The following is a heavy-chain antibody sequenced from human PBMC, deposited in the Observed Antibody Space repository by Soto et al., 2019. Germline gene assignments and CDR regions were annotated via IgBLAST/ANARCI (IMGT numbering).Heavy chain of an antibody. D-gene: IGHD1-7*01. Sequence: QVQLVQSGAEVKKPGSSVKVSCKASGGTFSIYAISWVRQAPGQGPEWMGGITPIFGTANYAQKFQGRVTITADESTNTAYMELSSLRSEETAVYYCAREYNWNSIYYGMDVWGQGTTVTVSS. CDR3: AREYNWNSIYYGMDV. CDR2: ITPIFGTA. V-gene: IGHV1-69*01. J-gene: IGHJ6*02. CDR1: GGTFSIYA.